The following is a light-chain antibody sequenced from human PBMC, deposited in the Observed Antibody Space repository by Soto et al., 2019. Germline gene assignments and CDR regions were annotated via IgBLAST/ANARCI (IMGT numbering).Light chain of an antibody. CDR3: TSLAGSNNYV. CDR2: EVS. J-gene: IGLJ1*01. CDR1: SSDVGGYNY. Sequence: QSALTQPPSASGSPGQSVTISCTGTSSDVGGYNYVSWYQQHPGKAPKLIISEVSKRPSGVPDRFSGSKSGNTASLTVSGLQAEDEADYYCTSLAGSNNYVFGTGTKLTVL. V-gene: IGLV2-8*01.